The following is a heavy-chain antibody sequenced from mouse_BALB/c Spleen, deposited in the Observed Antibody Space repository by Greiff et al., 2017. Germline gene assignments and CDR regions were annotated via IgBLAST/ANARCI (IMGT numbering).Heavy chain of an antibody. V-gene: IGHV5-9-3*01. Sequence: EVQLVESGGGLVKPGGSLKLSCAASGFTFSSYAMSWVRQTPEKRLEWVATISSGGSYTYYPDSVKGRFTISRDNAKNTLYLQMSSLRSEDTAMYYCARQGYGNPYAMDYWGQGTSVTVSS. CDR1: GFTFSSYA. J-gene: IGHJ4*01. D-gene: IGHD2-10*02. CDR3: ARQGYGNPYAMDY. CDR2: ISSGGSYT.